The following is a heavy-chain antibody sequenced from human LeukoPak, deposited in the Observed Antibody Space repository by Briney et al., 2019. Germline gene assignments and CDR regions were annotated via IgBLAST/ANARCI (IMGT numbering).Heavy chain of an antibody. Sequence: GESLKISCKGSGYSFTSYWIGWVRQMPGKGLEWMGVIYPGDSDTRYSPSFQGQVTISADKSISTAYLQWSSLKASDTAMYHCARRDSGYDRAGNWFDPWGQGTLVTVSS. CDR2: IYPGDSDT. D-gene: IGHD5-12*01. CDR1: GYSFTSYW. V-gene: IGHV5-51*01. CDR3: ARRDSGYDRAGNWFDP. J-gene: IGHJ5*02.